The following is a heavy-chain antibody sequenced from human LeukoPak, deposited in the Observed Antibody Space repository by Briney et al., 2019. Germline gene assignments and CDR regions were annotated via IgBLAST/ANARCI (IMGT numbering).Heavy chain of an antibody. CDR2: TYYRSKWYS. D-gene: IGHD6-19*01. CDR3: ARDQDSSGWSRYYFDY. CDR1: GDSVSSNSAA. V-gene: IGHV6-1*01. Sequence: SQTLSLTCAISGDSVSSNSAAWNRIRQSPSRGLEWLRRTYYRSKWYSDYAVSVKSRITINPDTSKNQFSLQLNSVTPEDTAVYYCARDQDSSGWSRYYFDYWGQGTLVTVSS. J-gene: IGHJ4*02.